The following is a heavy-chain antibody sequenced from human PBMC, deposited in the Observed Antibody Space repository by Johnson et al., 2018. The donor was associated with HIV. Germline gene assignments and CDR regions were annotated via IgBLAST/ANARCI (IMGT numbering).Heavy chain of an antibody. CDR1: GITFSDYA. CDR2: ISYDGSNK. CDR3: ARRGITIVADAFEI. Sequence: QVRLVESGGGVVQPGRSLRLSCAASGITFSDYAMHWVRQAPGKGLEWVAVISYDGSNKYYADSVKGRFTISRDNSKNTLYLQMYSLRAEDTAFYYCARRGITIVADAFEIWGQGTMVTVSS. D-gene: IGHD3-10*01. J-gene: IGHJ3*02. V-gene: IGHV3-30-3*01.